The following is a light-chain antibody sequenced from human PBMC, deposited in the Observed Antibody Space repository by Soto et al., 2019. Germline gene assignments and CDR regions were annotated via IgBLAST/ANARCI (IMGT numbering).Light chain of an antibody. CDR3: QQRSNWPSIT. CDR2: GAS. J-gene: IGKJ5*01. V-gene: IGKV3-15*01. Sequence: IVLTQSPSTLSVSPGERATLSCRASQSVGSSLAWYQQTAGQAPRLLIYGASTRATDIPARFSGSGSGTEFTLTISSLQSEDFAVYYCQQRSNWPSITFGQGTRLEIK. CDR1: QSVGSS.